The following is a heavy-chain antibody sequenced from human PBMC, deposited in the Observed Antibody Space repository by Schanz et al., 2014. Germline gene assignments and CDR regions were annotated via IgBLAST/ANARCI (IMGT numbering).Heavy chain of an antibody. CDR2: NNGGGRT. CDR1: GFTVTSYY. V-gene: IGHV3-53*01. CDR3: ARDRQQLVGRIGYYYGMDV. D-gene: IGHD6-13*01. Sequence: EMQLVESGGGLIQPGGSLRLSCAASGFTVTSYYMSWVRQAPGKGLEWVSAINNGGGRTYYPDSVRGRFTISRDNSKNTLYLQMNSLRAEDTAVYYCARDRQQLVGRIGYYYGMDVWGQGTAVTVSS. J-gene: IGHJ6*02.